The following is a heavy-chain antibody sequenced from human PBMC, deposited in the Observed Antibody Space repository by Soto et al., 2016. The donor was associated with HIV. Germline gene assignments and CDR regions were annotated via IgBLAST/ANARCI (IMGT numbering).Heavy chain of an antibody. CDR3: ARSSYVWGSYRPPGY. Sequence: QVQLVQSGAEVKKPGASVKVSCKASGYTFSGYYMHWVRQAPGQGLEWMGWINPNSGGTNYAQKFQGRVTLTRDTSISTAYMEVSRLKSDDSAMYYCARSSYVWGSYRPPGYWGQGTLVIVSS. J-gene: IGHJ4*02. D-gene: IGHD3-16*02. CDR1: GYTFSGYY. CDR2: INPNSGGT. V-gene: IGHV1-2*02.